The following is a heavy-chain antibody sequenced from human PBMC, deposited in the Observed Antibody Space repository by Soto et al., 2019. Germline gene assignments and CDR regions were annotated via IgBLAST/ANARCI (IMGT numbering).Heavy chain of an antibody. Sequence: QVQLQESGPGLVKPSQTLSLTCTVSGGSISSGDYYWSWIRQPPGKGLEGIGYIYYSGSTYYNPSLKMRVTISVDTSKNQFSLKLGSVTAADTAVYYCARYSLIVVVVAATKPDYYWYFDLWGRGTLVTVSS. CDR2: IYYSGST. J-gene: IGHJ2*01. D-gene: IGHD2-15*01. CDR1: GGSISSGDYY. CDR3: ARYSLIVVVVAATKPDYYWYFDL. V-gene: IGHV4-30-4*01.